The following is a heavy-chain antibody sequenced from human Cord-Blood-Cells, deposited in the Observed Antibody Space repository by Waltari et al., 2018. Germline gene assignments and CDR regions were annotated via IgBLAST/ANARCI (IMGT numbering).Heavy chain of an antibody. Sequence: SCAASGFTVSSNYMSWVRQAPGKGLEWVSVIYSGGSTYYADSVKGRFTISRDNSKNTLYLQMNSLRAEDMAVYYCARAIAARSWGQGTLVTVSS. CDR2: IYSGGST. CDR3: ARAIAARS. J-gene: IGHJ5*02. CDR1: GFTVSSNY. V-gene: IGHV3-53*01. D-gene: IGHD6-6*01.